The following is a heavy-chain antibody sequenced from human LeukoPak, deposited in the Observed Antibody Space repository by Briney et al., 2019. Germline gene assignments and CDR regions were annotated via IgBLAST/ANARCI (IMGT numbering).Heavy chain of an antibody. CDR3: ARGEYGSGSYYNVLFDP. Sequence: SETLSLTCTVSGGSISRYYWSWIRQPPGKGLEWIGYIYYSGSTNYNPSLKSRVTISVDTSKNQFSLKLNSVTAADTAVYYCARGEYGSGSYYNVLFDPWGQGTLVSVSS. CDR2: IYYSGST. CDR1: GGSISRYY. J-gene: IGHJ5*02. V-gene: IGHV4-59*01. D-gene: IGHD3-10*01.